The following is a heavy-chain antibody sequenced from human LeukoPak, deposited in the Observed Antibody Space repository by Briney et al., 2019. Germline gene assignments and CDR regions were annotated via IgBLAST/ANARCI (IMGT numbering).Heavy chain of an antibody. V-gene: IGHV3-48*04. D-gene: IGHD6-6*01. J-gene: IGHJ3*02. CDR3: ASGLVSSSSGAFDI. Sequence: PGGSLRLSCAASGFTFSSYSMNWVRQAPGKGLEWVSYISSSSSTIYYADSVKGRFTISRDNAKNSLYLQMNSLRAEDTAVYYCASGLVSSSSGAFDIWGQGTMVTVSS. CDR1: GFTFSSYS. CDR2: ISSSSSTI.